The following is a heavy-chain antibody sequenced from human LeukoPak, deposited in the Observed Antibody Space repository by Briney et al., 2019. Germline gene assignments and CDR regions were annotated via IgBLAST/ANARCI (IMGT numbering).Heavy chain of an antibody. V-gene: IGHV3-23*01. J-gene: IGHJ4*02. CDR3: AKDRTYYDSTPHFDY. Sequence: PGGSLRLSCAASGFTFSNYAMSWVRQAPGKGLEWVSAITSGDNIYYADSVKGRFTISRDNSKNTLYLQMNSLRAEDTAVYYCAKDRTYYDSTPHFDYWGQGTLVTVSS. CDR1: GFTFSNYA. CDR2: ITSGDNI. D-gene: IGHD3-22*01.